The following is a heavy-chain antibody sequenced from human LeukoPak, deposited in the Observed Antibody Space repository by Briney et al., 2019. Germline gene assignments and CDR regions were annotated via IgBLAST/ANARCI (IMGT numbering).Heavy chain of an antibody. J-gene: IGHJ5*02. V-gene: IGHV4-39*01. CDR2: VHYSGSS. CDR1: GGSIRSNIHY. Sequence: PSETLSLTCTVSGGSIRSNIHYWAWIRQPPGEGLEWIVSVHYSGSSYYNPSLTSRATISVDTSKNQFSLKLSSVTAADTAVYYCARHEVVPAAISWFDPWGQGTLVTVSS. D-gene: IGHD2-2*02. CDR3: ARHEVVPAAISWFDP.